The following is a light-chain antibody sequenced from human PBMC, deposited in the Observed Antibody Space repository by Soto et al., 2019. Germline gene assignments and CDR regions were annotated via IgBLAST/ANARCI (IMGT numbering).Light chain of an antibody. CDR2: QDR. V-gene: IGLV3-1*01. CDR3: QAWDSSTMI. J-gene: IGLJ2*01. Sequence: YELTQPPSVSVSPGQTASITCSGDKLGDKYACWYQQKPGQSPVLVIYQDRKRASGIPERFSGSNSGNTATLTISGTQAMDEADYYCQAWDSSTMIFGGGTKLTVL. CDR1: KLGDKY.